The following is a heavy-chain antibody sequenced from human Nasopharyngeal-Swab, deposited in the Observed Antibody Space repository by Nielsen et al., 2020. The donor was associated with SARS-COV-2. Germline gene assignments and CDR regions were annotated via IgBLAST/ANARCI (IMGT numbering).Heavy chain of an antibody. CDR2: ISSSGSTI. D-gene: IGHD3-9*01. V-gene: IGHV3-48*03. CDR3: ARDGRLRYFDWSYYYYGMDV. J-gene: IGHJ6*02. CDR1: GFTFSSYE. Sequence: GESLKISYAASGFTFSSYEMNWVRQAPGKGLEWVSYISSSGSTIYYADSVKGRFTISRDNAKNSLYLQMNSLRAEDTAVYYCARDGRLRYFDWSYYYYGMDVWGQGTTVTVSS.